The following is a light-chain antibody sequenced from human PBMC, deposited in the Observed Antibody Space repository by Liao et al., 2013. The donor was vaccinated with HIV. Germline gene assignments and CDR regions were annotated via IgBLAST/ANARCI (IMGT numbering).Light chain of an antibody. CDR2: HAS. CDR3: QSALGV. CDR1: DFGTKR. J-gene: IGLJ3*02. Sequence: SYELTQPPSVSVAPGKTARITCGGDDFGTKRVHWYQQKPGQAPVLLIYHASDRPSGIPERFSGSSSGTKVTLTISGVLAEDEADYYCQSALGVFGGGTKLTVL. V-gene: IGLV3-21*01.